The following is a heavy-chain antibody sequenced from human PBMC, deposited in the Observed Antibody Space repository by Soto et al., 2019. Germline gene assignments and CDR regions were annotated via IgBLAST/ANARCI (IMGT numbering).Heavy chain of an antibody. J-gene: IGHJ5*01. CDR3: VRSNCYGSGNYYSYGFDP. D-gene: IGHD3-10*01. Sequence: PSETLSLTCAVSGYSISTYFYWGWIQQPPGKGLEWIGNIYHSGSAYYNPSLKSRVIISIDTSKNQFSLKLSSVTAADTAVYYCVRSNCYGSGNYYSYGFDPWGQGTLVTVSS. CDR2: IYHSGSA. CDR1: GYSISTYFY. V-gene: IGHV4-38-2*01.